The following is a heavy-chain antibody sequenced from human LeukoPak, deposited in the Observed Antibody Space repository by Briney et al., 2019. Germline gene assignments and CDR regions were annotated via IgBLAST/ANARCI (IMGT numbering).Heavy chain of an antibody. D-gene: IGHD3-3*01. J-gene: IGHJ3*02. CDR1: GGSISSNY. CDR2: IYYSGGT. CDR3: ARHFWQNYDAFDI. Sequence: PSETLSLTCTVSGGSISSNYWSWIRQPPGKGLEWIGYIYYSGGTSYNPSLKSRVSISVDTSKNQFSLKLSSVTAADTAVYYCARHFWQNYDAFDIWGQGTMVTVSS. V-gene: IGHV4-59*08.